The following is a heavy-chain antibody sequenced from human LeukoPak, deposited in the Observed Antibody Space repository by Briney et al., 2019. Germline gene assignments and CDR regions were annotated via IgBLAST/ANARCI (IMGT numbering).Heavy chain of an antibody. Sequence: SGGSLRLSCAPSGFTFSTYWMTWVRQAPGIGLEWLANIKQEGSEKYYVDSVRGRFTISRDNAKMSLYLQINSLRAEDTAVYYCVRDLGAALWPNAFDIWGQGTMVTVSS. CDR2: IKQEGSEK. D-gene: IGHD6-25*01. V-gene: IGHV3-7*05. J-gene: IGHJ3*02. CDR1: GFTFSTYW. CDR3: VRDLGAALWPNAFDI.